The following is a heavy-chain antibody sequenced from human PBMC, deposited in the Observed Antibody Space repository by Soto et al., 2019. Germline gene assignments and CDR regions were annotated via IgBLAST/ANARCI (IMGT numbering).Heavy chain of an antibody. Sequence: QVQLQQWGAGLLKPSETLSLTCAVYGGSFSGYYWSWIRQPPGKGLEWIGEINHSGSTNYNPSLKSRVNISVDTSKSQFSLKLSSVTAADTAVYYWARAALKPQLVLFDYWGQGTLVTVSS. V-gene: IGHV4-34*01. J-gene: IGHJ4*02. D-gene: IGHD6-13*01. CDR1: GGSFSGYY. CDR3: ARAALKPQLVLFDY. CDR2: INHSGST.